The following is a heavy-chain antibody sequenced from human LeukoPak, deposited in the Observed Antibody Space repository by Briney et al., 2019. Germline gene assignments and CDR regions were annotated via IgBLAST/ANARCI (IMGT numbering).Heavy chain of an antibody. Sequence: SETLSLTCTVSGASISSYYWSWIRQPPGKGLEWIGYIYYSGSTNYNPSLKSRVTISVDTSKNQFSLKLSPVTAADTAVYYCARDSMVRGVDYWGQGTLVTVSS. CDR3: ARDSMVRGVDY. CDR1: GASISSYY. J-gene: IGHJ4*02. V-gene: IGHV4-59*01. CDR2: IYYSGST. D-gene: IGHD3-10*01.